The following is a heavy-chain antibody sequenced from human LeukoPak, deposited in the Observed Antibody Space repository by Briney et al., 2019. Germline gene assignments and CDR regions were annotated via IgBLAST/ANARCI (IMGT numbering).Heavy chain of an antibody. Sequence: GRSLRLSCAASGFTFSSYGMHWVRQAPGKGLEWVAVISYDGSNKYYADSVKGRFTISRDNSKNTLYLQMNRLRGEDTAVYYCAKTPGAINYYFDYWGQGTLVTVSS. CDR1: GFTFSSYG. CDR2: ISYDGSNK. CDR3: AKTPGAINYYFDY. V-gene: IGHV3-30*18. J-gene: IGHJ4*02. D-gene: IGHD2-2*01.